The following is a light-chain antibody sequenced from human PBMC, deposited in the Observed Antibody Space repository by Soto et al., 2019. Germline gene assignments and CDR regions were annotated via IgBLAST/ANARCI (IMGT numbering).Light chain of an antibody. Sequence: TLSLSPGESASLSCRARQRVSSNYLAWYQQKPGQAPRLLIYDGSNRATGIPDRFSGSGSGTDFTLTISSLQPDDFAAYYCQHYNSSSEAFGQGTKVDI. CDR1: QRVSSNY. J-gene: IGKJ1*01. V-gene: IGKV3-20*01. CDR3: QHYNSSSEA. CDR2: DGS.